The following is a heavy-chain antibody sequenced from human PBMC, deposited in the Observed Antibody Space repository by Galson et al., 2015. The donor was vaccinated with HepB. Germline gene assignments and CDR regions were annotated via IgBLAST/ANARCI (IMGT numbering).Heavy chain of an antibody. D-gene: IGHD5-12*01. CDR2: INHSGST. V-gene: IGHV4-34*01. J-gene: IGHJ4*02. CDR1: GGSFSGYY. Sequence: ETLSLTCAVYGGSFSGYYWSWIRQPPGKGLEWIGEINHSGSTNYNPSLKSRVTISVDTSKNQFSLKLSSVTAADTAVYYCARVRIPRYFDYWGQGTLVTVSS. CDR3: ARVRIPRYFDY.